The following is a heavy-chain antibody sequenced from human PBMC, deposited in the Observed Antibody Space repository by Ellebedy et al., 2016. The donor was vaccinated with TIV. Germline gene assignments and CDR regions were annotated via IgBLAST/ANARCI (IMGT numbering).Heavy chain of an antibody. CDR1: GASISNYY. CDR3: ARRGQMEILRHAFEI. Sequence: SETLSLXXPVSGASISNYYWTWIRQPPGKGLEWIGFIYSSGSTNYNPSLKSRVTISVDTSKNQFSLNLNSVTAADTAVYYCARRGQMEILRHAFEIWGQGTMVIVS. V-gene: IGHV4-59*01. CDR2: IYSSGST. J-gene: IGHJ3*02. D-gene: IGHD5-24*01.